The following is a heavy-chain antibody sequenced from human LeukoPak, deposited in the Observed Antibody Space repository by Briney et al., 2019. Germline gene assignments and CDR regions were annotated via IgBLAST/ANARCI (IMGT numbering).Heavy chain of an antibody. J-gene: IGHJ4*02. D-gene: IGHD3-22*01. CDR1: GFTFSSYA. CDR3: ARAMMVVANLWGVFDY. V-gene: IGHV3-23*01. Sequence: GGSLRLSCAASGFTFSSYAMNWVRQAPGKGLECLSSISSTGTSTYYADSVKDRFTISRDNSKNTLYLQMNSLRAEDTAVYYFARAMMVVANLWGVFDYWGQGTLVTVSS. CDR2: ISSTGTST.